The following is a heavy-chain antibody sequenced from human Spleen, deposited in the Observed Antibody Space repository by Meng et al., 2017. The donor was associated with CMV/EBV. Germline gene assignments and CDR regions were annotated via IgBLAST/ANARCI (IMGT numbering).Heavy chain of an antibody. V-gene: IGHV3-23*03. D-gene: IGHD4-17*01. J-gene: IGHJ4*02. CDR1: GLTFSSNA. CDR3: AKSDGDYVFSFDY. Sequence: AAAGLTFSSNARSWVRQAPGEGLEWVSVIYSGGSSTYYADSVKGRFTISRDNSKNTLYLQMNSLRAEDTAVYYCAKSDGDYVFSFDYWGQGTLVTVSS. CDR2: IYSGGSST.